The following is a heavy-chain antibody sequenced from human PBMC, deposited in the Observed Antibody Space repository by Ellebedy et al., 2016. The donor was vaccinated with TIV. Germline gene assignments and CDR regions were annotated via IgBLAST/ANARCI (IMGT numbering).Heavy chain of an antibody. CDR2: IRRKVNSDTT. J-gene: IGHJ6*02. V-gene: IGHV3-72*01. Sequence: GESLKISCAASGITLSDHYMDWVRQAPGKGLEWVGRIRRKVNSDTTEYAASVKGRFIISRDDSKNSLYLQMSSLKTEDTAVYYCARETNYYDSSPMDVWGQGTTVTVSS. CDR1: GITLSDHY. D-gene: IGHD3-22*01. CDR3: ARETNYYDSSPMDV.